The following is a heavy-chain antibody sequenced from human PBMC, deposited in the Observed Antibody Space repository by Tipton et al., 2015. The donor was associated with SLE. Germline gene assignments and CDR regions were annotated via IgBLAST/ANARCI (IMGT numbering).Heavy chain of an antibody. J-gene: IGHJ3*02. V-gene: IGHV4-38-2*02. D-gene: IGHD6-25*01. CDR3: ASSSSGDAFDI. CDR2: IYHSGST. CDR1: GYSISSGYY. Sequence: TLSLTCTVSGYSISSGYYWGWIRQPPGKGLEWIGRIYHSGSTYYNPSLKGRVTISVDTSKNQFSLKLSSVTAAATAVYYCASSSSGDAFDIWGQGTMVTVSS.